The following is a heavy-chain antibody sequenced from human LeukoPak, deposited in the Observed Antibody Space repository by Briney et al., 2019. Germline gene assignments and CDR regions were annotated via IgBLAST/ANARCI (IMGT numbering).Heavy chain of an antibody. J-gene: IGHJ4*02. D-gene: IGHD6-13*01. Sequence: SETLSLTCAVYGGSFSGYYWSWIRQPPGKGLEWIGETNHSGSTNYNPSLKSRVTISVDTSKNQFSLKLSSVTAADTAVYYCARAVGYSSSRFDYWGQGTLVTVS. V-gene: IGHV4-34*01. CDR3: ARAVGYSSSRFDY. CDR1: GGSFSGYY. CDR2: TNHSGST.